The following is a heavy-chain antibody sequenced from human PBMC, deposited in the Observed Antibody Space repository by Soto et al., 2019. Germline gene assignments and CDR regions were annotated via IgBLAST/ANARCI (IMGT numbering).Heavy chain of an antibody. CDR3: ARFLEWLSPPTSYYYGMDV. J-gene: IGHJ6*02. CDR2: IIPIFGTA. D-gene: IGHD3-3*01. CDR1: GGTFSSYA. Sequence: SVKVSCKASGGTFSSYAISWVRQAPGQGLEWMGGIIPIFGTANYAQKFQGRVTITADESTSTAYMELSSLRSEDTAVYYCARFLEWLSPPTSYYYGMDVWGQGTTVTVS. V-gene: IGHV1-69*13.